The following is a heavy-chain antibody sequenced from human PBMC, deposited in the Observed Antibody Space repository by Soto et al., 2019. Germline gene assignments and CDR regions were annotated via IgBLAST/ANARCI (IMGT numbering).Heavy chain of an antibody. D-gene: IGHD5-12*01. CDR3: AGTNIVATIGHYYYYYGMDV. J-gene: IGHJ6*02. Sequence: GGSLRLSCAASGFTVSSNYMSWVRQAPGKGLEWVSVIYSGGSTYYADSVKGRFTISRDNSKNTLYLQMNSLRAEDTAVYYCAGTNIVATIGHYYYYYGMDVWGQGTTVTVSS. CDR1: GFTVSSNY. V-gene: IGHV3-53*01. CDR2: IYSGGST.